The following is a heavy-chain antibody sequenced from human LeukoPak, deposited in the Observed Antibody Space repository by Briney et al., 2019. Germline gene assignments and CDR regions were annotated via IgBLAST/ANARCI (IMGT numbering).Heavy chain of an antibody. V-gene: IGHV1-8*01. CDR2: MNPNSGNT. J-gene: IGHJ4*02. CDR1: GYTFTSYD. CDR3: ASFSSGWYVY. Sequence: GASVKVSCKASGYTFTSYDINWVRQATGQGLEWMGWMNPNSGNTGYAQKFQGRVTMTRNTSISTAYMELSGLRSEDTAVYYCASFSSGWYVYWGQGTLVTVSS. D-gene: IGHD6-19*01.